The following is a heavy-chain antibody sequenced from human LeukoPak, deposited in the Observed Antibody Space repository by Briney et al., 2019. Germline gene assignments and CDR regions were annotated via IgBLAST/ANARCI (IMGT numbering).Heavy chain of an antibody. CDR2: IYTSGST. CDR3: ASNYYDSSGSIDY. Sequence: SGTLSLTCTVSGGSISSGSYYWRWLRQPAGTGLEGIGRIYTSGSTNYNPSLKSRVTISVDTSKNQFSLKLSSVTAADTAVYYCASNYYDSSGSIDYWGQGTLVTVSS. J-gene: IGHJ4*02. D-gene: IGHD3-22*01. CDR1: GGSISSGSYY. V-gene: IGHV4-61*02.